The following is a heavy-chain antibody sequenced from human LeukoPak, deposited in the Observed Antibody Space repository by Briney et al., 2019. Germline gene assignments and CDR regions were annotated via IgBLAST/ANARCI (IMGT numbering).Heavy chain of an antibody. Sequence: SETLSLTCTVSGGSISSGSYYCSWIRQPAGKGLEWIGRIYTSGGTNYNPSLKSRLIISVDTSKNQFSLKLSSVTAADTAVYYCARDYDFWSGYSDYWGQGTLVTVSS. D-gene: IGHD3-3*01. CDR1: GGSISSGSYY. CDR3: ARDYDFWSGYSDY. CDR2: IYTSGGT. V-gene: IGHV4-61*02. J-gene: IGHJ4*02.